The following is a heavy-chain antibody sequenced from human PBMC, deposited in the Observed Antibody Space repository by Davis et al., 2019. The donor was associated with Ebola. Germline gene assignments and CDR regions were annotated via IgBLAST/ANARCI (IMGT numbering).Heavy chain of an antibody. CDR2: IYYDGST. CDR1: GGSISSHY. CDR3: ARQGRWGIAVAGFWYFDL. D-gene: IGHD6-19*01. Sequence: PSETLSLTCTVSGGSISSHYWSWIRQPPGKGLEWIGYIYYDGSTNYNPSLKSRVTISVDTSKNQFSLKLSSVTAADTAVYYCARQGRWGIAVAGFWYFDLWGRGTLVTVSS. V-gene: IGHV4-59*11. J-gene: IGHJ2*01.